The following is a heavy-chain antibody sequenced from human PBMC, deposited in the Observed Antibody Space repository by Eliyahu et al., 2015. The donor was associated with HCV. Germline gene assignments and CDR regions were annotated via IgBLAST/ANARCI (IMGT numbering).Heavy chain of an antibody. CDR3: TAAVHDPFFDC. D-gene: IGHD1-1*01. CDR2: IKSKTDGGTT. V-gene: IGHV3-15*01. Sequence: EVQLVESGGGLVKPGGSLRLSXAASGFTFNNAWMXWVRQAPGKGLEWIGRIKSKTDGGTTYYAAPVKGRFTISRDDSKNTVYLQMNSLKTEDTAVYFCTAAVHDPFFDCWGQGNLVTVSS. CDR1: GFTFNNAW. J-gene: IGHJ4*02.